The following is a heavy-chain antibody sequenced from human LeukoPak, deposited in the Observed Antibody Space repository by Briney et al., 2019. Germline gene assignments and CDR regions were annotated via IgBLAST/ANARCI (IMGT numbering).Heavy chain of an antibody. D-gene: IGHD3-10*01. V-gene: IGHV4-4*07. J-gene: IGHJ4*02. CDR1: GGSISSYY. CDR2: IYTSGST. CDR3: ARHFIWFGEFTIDY. Sequence: SETLSLTCTVSGGSISSYYWSWIRQPAGKGLEWIGRIYTSGSTNYNPSLKSRVTISVDTSKNQFSLKLSSVTAADTAVYYCARHFIWFGEFTIDYWGQGTLVTVSS.